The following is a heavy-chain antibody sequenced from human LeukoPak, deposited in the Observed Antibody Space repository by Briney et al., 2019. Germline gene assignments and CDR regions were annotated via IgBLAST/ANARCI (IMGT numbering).Heavy chain of an antibody. CDR2: IRYDGSDK. Sequence: GGSLRLSCAASGFTFSNYGMHWVRQAPGKGLEWVAFIRYDGSDKYYADSVKGRFTISRDNSKNTLHIQMSSLRVEDTAMYYCAKGQLFGDYWGQGTLVTVSS. CDR1: GFTFSNYG. CDR3: AKGQLFGDY. J-gene: IGHJ4*02. D-gene: IGHD3-3*01. V-gene: IGHV3-30*02.